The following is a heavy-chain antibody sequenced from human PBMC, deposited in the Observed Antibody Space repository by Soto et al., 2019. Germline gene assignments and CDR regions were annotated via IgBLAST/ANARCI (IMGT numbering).Heavy chain of an antibody. CDR1: GDSINNYC. J-gene: IGHJ4*02. D-gene: IGHD4-17*01. CDR3: ARYGDYVGYHFDY. Sequence: ASETLSLTCTVAGDSINNYCWTWIRKPPGKGLEWIGSIHHSGSTNYNPSLKSRVTISVDTSKNQFSLKLSSVTAADTAVYYCARYGDYVGYHFDYWGQGTLVTVSS. V-gene: IGHV4-59*08. CDR2: IHHSGST.